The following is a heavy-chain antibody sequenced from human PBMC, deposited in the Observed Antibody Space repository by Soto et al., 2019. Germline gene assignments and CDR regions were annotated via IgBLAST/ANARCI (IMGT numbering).Heavy chain of an antibody. D-gene: IGHD2-8*01. CDR1: VFTFDSPYSHG. J-gene: IGHJ4*01. Sequence: GGSLRLSCAASVFTFDSPYSHGMSWVRQSPGKGPEWVSTISSNGANTHYAESVKGRFTISKDASRNTVHLHMNSLRAEDTATYFCVSWVSAHFDYWGHGTPVTV. CDR3: VSWVSAHFDY. V-gene: IGHV3-23*01. CDR2: ISSNGANT.